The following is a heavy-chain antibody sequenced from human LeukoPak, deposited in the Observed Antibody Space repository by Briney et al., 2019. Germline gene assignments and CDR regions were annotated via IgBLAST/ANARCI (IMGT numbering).Heavy chain of an antibody. J-gene: IGHJ4*02. V-gene: IGHV4-34*01. D-gene: IGHD4-23*01. CDR2: INHSGGT. CDR1: GGSFSDYS. Sequence: SETLSLTCAVYGGSFSDYSWTWIRQPPGKGLEWIGEINHSGGTNHNPSLMRRVIMSVDTSKNQFSLKLSSVTAADTAVYYCARGGKATVVTVWGQGTLVTVSS. CDR3: ARGGKATVVTV.